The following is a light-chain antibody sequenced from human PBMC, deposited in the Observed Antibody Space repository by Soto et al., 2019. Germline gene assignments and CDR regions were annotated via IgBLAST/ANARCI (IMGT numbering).Light chain of an antibody. CDR3: SSFAGNNNVV. CDR1: SSDVGVYNY. CDR2: EVS. Sequence: QSALTQPPSASGSPGQSVTISCTGTSSDVGVYNYVSWYQQHPGKAPKLMIYEVSKRPSGVPDRFSGSKSGNTASLTVSGLQAEDEAAYYCSSFAGNNNVVFGGGTKLTVL. J-gene: IGLJ2*01. V-gene: IGLV2-8*01.